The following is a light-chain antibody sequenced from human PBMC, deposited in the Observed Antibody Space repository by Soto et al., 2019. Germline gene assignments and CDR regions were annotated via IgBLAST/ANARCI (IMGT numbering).Light chain of an antibody. Sequence: EVVLTQSPVTLSLSPGERATLSCRASQSFRGLLAWYQQKPGQAPRLLIYDAYNRATGIPPRFSGSGSGTEFTLTISSLEPEDSAVYYCQQRRMWPITFGQGTLLEIK. V-gene: IGKV3-11*01. CDR1: QSFRGL. CDR3: QQRRMWPIT. J-gene: IGKJ5*01. CDR2: DAY.